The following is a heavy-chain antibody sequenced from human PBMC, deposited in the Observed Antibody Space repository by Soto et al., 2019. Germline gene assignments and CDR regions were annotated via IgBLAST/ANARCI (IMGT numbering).Heavy chain of an antibody. V-gene: IGHV1-69*13. CDR3: ARSGNYHSSGYHAFDI. Sequence: SVKFSCKASGGTFSSYAISWVRQAPGQGLEWMGGIIPIFGTANYAQKFQGRVTITADESTSTAYMELSSLRSEDTAVYYCARSGNYHSSGYHAFDIWGQGPMVTV. D-gene: IGHD3-22*01. J-gene: IGHJ3*02. CDR1: GGTFSSYA. CDR2: IIPIFGTA.